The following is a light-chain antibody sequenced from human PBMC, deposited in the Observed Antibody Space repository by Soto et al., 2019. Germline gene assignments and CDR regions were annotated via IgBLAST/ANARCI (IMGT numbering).Light chain of an antibody. CDR1: SSDVGGYSY. V-gene: IGLV2-14*01. CDR3: ASYTTSSTYV. Sequence: QSALTQPASVSGSPGQSIAISCTGTSSDVGGYSYVSWYQRQPGKAPKLVISDVSNRPSGVSDRFSGSKSGNTASLTVSGLQTEDEADYYCASYTTSSTYVFGTGTKPPS. J-gene: IGLJ1*01. CDR2: DVS.